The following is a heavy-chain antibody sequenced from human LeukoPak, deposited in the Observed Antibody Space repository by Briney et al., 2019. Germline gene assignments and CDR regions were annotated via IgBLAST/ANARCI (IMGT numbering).Heavy chain of an antibody. V-gene: IGHV1-46*01. Sequence: ASVKVSCKTSGYTFTHYYIHWVRQAPGQGLEWMGIINPSGGSTNYAQMFQGRLSMTRDTSTSTVYMELSSLRSEDTAVYYCARGAYSYAQDFWGQGTLVTVSS. CDR1: GYTFTHYY. CDR3: ARGAYSYAQDF. J-gene: IGHJ4*02. CDR2: INPSGGST. D-gene: IGHD5-18*01.